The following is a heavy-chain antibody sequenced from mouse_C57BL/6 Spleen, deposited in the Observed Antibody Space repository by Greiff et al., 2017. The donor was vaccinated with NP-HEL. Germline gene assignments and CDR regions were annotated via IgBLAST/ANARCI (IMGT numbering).Heavy chain of an antibody. J-gene: IGHJ2*01. D-gene: IGHD1-1*01. Sequence: EVMLVESGGGLVKPGGSLKLSCAASGFTFSSYTMSWVRQTPEKRLEWVATISGGGGNTYYPDSVKGRFTISRDNAKNTLYLQMSSLRSEETALYYCARQGITAVVPHCDYWGQGTTLTVSS. V-gene: IGHV5-9*01. CDR3: ARQGITAVVPHCDY. CDR2: ISGGGGNT. CDR1: GFTFSSYT.